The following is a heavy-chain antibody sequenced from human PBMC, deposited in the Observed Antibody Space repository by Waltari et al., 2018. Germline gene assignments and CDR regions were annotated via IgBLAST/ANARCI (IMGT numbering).Heavy chain of an antibody. Sequence: QVHLVQSGADVKKPGASVLVSCKASGYTFTSSDIICVRRATGQGLEWMGWMNPNSGNTGYAQKFQGRVTMTRNTSISTAYMELSSLRSEDTAVYYCARGPSLDDYGDYASNYWGQGTLVTVSS. D-gene: IGHD4-17*01. CDR3: ARGPSLDDYGDYASNY. V-gene: IGHV1-8*01. CDR1: GYTFTSSD. CDR2: MNPNSGNT. J-gene: IGHJ4*02.